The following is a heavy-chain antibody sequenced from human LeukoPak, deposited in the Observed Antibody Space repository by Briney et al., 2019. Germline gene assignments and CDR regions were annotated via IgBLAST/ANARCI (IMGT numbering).Heavy chain of an antibody. CDR2: ISGSGGST. J-gene: IGHJ1*01. CDR3: AKWGLYCSSTSCYAPFQH. Sequence: GGSLRLSCAASGFTFSSYAMSWVRQAPGKGLEWVSAISGSGGSTYYTDSVKGRFTISRDNSKNTLYLQMNSLRAEDTAVYYCAKWGLYCSSTSCYAPFQHWGQGTLVTVSS. D-gene: IGHD2-2*01. V-gene: IGHV3-23*01. CDR1: GFTFSSYA.